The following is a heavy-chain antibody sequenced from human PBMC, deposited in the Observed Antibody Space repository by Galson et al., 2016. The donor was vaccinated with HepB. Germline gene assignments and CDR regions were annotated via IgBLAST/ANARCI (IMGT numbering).Heavy chain of an antibody. CDR2: LYYSGST. Sequence: ETLSLTCTVSGGSISSYYWSWIRQPPGKGLEWIGYLYYSGSTNYNPSLKSRVSISVDTSKNQFPLKLSSVTAADTAVYYCARGSEGQLGDYYYYMDVWGKGTTVTVSS. J-gene: IGHJ6*03. CDR3: ARGSEGQLGDYYYYMDV. D-gene: IGHD6-13*01. CDR1: GGSISSYY. V-gene: IGHV4-59*01.